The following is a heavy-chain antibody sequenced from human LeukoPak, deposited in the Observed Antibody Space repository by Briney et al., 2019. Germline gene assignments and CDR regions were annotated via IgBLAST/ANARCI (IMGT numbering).Heavy chain of an antibody. V-gene: IGHV1-24*01. CDR3: ATEYGSGKTGLYFDY. D-gene: IGHD3-10*01. CDR1: GYTFTGYY. Sequence: ASVKVSCKASGYTFTGYYMHWVRQAPGKGLEWMGGFDPEDGETIYAQKFQGRVTMTEDTSTDTAYMELSSLRSEDTAVYYCATEYGSGKTGLYFDYWGQGTLVTVSS. CDR2: FDPEDGET. J-gene: IGHJ4*02.